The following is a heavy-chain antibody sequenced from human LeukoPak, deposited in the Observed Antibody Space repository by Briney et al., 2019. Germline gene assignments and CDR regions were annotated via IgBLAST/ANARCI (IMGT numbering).Heavy chain of an antibody. CDR3: ARSGEDFDY. CDR2: IYYSGST. CDR1: GGSISSYY. Sequence: PETLSLTCTVSGGSISSYYWSWIRQPPGKGLEWIGYIYYSGSTNYNPSLKSRVTISVDTSKNQFSLKLSSVTAADTAVYYCARSGEDFDYWGQGTLVTVSS. V-gene: IGHV4-59*01. D-gene: IGHD2-15*01. J-gene: IGHJ4*02.